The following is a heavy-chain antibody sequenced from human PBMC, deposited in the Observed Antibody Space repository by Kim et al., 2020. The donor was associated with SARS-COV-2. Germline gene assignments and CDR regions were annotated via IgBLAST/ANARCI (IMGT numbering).Heavy chain of an antibody. V-gene: IGHV4-34*01. Sequence: SETLSLTCAVYGGSFSGYYWSWIRQPPGKGLEWIGEINHSGSTNYNPSLKSRVTISVDTSKNQFSLKLSSVTAADTAVYYCARALGYCTNGVCLNWFDPWGQGTLVTVSS. D-gene: IGHD2-8*01. CDR2: INHSGST. CDR1: GGSFSGYY. CDR3: ARALGYCTNGVCLNWFDP. J-gene: IGHJ5*02.